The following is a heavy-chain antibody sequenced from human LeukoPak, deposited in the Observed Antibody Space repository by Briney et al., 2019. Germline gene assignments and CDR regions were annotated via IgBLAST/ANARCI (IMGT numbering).Heavy chain of an antibody. CDR3: ARHSSSWYPDY. V-gene: IGHV4-59*08. D-gene: IGHD6-13*01. CDR1: GGSIRSYY. J-gene: IGHJ4*02. Sequence: SETLSLTCTVSGGSIRSYYWSWIQQPPGKGLEWIGYIHYTGSTNYNPSLKSRVTISVDTSKNQFSLQLSSVTATDTAVYFCARHSSSWYPDYWGQGTLVTVSS. CDR2: IHYTGST.